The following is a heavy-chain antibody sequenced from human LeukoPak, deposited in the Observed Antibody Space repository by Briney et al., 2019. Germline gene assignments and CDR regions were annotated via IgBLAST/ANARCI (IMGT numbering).Heavy chain of an antibody. CDR3: AKAEQQLSYTYDAFDI. J-gene: IGHJ3*02. CDR2: INWNGAST. V-gene: IGHV3-20*04. D-gene: IGHD6-13*01. Sequence: GGSLGLSCAASGFTFDDYGMSWVRQAPGKGLEWVSGINWNGASTGYADSVKGRFTISRDNSKNSLFLQMNTLRTEDTALYYCAKAEQQLSYTYDAFDIWGQGTMVTVSS. CDR1: GFTFDDYG.